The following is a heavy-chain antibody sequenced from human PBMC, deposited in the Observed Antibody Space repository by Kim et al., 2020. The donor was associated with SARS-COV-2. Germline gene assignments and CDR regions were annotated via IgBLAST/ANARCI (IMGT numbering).Heavy chain of an antibody. CDR2: ISGSGTST. CDR3: AREPTPYLLVPTSGTLHY. CDR1: GFTFNTYA. D-gene: IGHD2-8*02. J-gene: IGHJ4*02. V-gene: IGHV3-23*01. Sequence: GGSLRLSCAVSGFTFNTYAMSWVRQAPGKGLEWVSSISGSGTSTHYADSVRGRFTISSDNSKNTLYLQMGSLRVEDTALYYCAREPTPYLLVPTSGTLHYWGQGALVTVSS.